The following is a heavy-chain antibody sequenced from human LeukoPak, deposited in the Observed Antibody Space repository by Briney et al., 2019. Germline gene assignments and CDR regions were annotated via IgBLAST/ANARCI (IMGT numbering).Heavy chain of an antibody. V-gene: IGHV1-8*01. J-gene: IGHJ4*02. CDR3: ARGPSYYYDSSGYEDY. D-gene: IGHD3-22*01. Sequence: ASVKVSCKASGYTFTSYDINWVRQATGQGLEWMGWMNPNSSNTGYAQKFQGRVTMTRNTSISTAYMELSSLRSEDTAVYYCARGPSYYYDSSGYEDYWGQGTLVTVSS. CDR2: MNPNSSNT. CDR1: GYTFTSYD.